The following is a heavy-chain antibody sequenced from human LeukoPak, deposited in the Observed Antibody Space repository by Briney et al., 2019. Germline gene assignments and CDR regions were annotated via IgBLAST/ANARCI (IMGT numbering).Heavy chain of an antibody. J-gene: IGHJ5*02. D-gene: IGHD2-2*01. CDR2: ISSSSSTI. CDR1: GFTFSSYS. Sequence: PGGSLRLSCAASGFTFSSYSMNWVRQAPGKGLEWVSYISSSSSTIYYADSVKGRFTISRDNAKNSLYLQMNSLRAEDTAVYYCARDHCSSTSCYAFGWFDPWGQGTLVTVSS. CDR3: ARDHCSSTSCYAFGWFDP. V-gene: IGHV3-48*01.